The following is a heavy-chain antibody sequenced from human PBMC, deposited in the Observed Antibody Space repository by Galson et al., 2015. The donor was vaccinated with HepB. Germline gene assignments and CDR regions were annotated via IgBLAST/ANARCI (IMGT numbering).Heavy chain of an antibody. Sequence: SVKVSCKASGGTFSSYAISWVRQAPGQGLEWMGGIIPIFGTANYAQKFQGGVTITADESTSTAYMELSSLRSEDTAVYYCARNFGVGATISAFFDYWGQGTLVTVSS. V-gene: IGHV1-69*13. CDR2: IIPIFGTA. J-gene: IGHJ4*02. D-gene: IGHD1-26*01. CDR3: ARNFGVGATISAFFDY. CDR1: GGTFSSYA.